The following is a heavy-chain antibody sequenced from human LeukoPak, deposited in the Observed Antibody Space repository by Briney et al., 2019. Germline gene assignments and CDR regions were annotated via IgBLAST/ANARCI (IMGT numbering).Heavy chain of an antibody. CDR3: ATRSYFYHYMDV. V-gene: IGHV4-39*01. Sequence: SETLSLTCTVSGGSIRSSTYYWGWLRPPPGKGLEWIGNVYYRGNIYCNPSLKSRVTISVDSSKNQFSLKLTSVTAADTAIYYCATRSYFYHYMDVWGKGTTVTVSS. CDR2: VYYRGNI. J-gene: IGHJ6*03. CDR1: GGSIRSSTYY.